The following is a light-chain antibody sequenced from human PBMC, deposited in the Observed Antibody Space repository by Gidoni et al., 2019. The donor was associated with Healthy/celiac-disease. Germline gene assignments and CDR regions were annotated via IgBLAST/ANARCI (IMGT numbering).Light chain of an antibody. CDR1: SLRTFY. J-gene: IGLJ2*01. CDR3: NSRDSSTNHVV. CDR2: SRY. V-gene: IGLV3-19*01. Sequence: SSELTQDSTVSVALGQTVRITCQGDSLRTFYARWYQQKPGQAPVLVISSRYTRPSGIPDRFSGSGSGNTATLTITGARAEDEADYYCNSRDSSTNHVVFGGGTKLTVL.